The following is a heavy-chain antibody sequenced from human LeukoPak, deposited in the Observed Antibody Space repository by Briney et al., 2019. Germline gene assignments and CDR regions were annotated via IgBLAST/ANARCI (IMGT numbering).Heavy chain of an antibody. CDR2: IYPGDSDT. J-gene: IGHJ4*02. Sequence: GESLKISCQASAYTFSSYWIAWVRQVPGKGLEWMGIIYPGDSDTRYSPSFQGQVTISADTSINTAYLQWSRLKPSDTAMYYCARAPSGTSSPYYFDYWGQGTLVTVSS. CDR1: AYTFSSYW. CDR3: ARAPSGTSSPYYFDY. V-gene: IGHV5-51*01. D-gene: IGHD1-26*01.